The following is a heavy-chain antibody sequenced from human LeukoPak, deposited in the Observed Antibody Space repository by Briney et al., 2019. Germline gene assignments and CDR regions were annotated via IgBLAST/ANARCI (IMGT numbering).Heavy chain of an antibody. J-gene: IGHJ4*02. D-gene: IGHD3-10*01. Sequence: SETLSLTCAVSGGSISSGGYSWSWIRQPPGTGLEWIGYIYYSGSTNYNPSLKSRVTISVDTSKNQFSLKLSSVTAADTAVYYCAGWTYYYGSGSYYMGYYFDYWGQGTLVTVSS. CDR3: AGWTYYYGSGSYYMGYYFDY. CDR2: IYYSGST. CDR1: GGSISSGGYS. V-gene: IGHV4-61*08.